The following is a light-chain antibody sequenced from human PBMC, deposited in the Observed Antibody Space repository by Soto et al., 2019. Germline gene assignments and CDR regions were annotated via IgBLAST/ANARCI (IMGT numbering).Light chain of an antibody. J-gene: IGKJ1*01. V-gene: IGKV1-5*01. CDR1: QSISSW. CDR3: QQYKSGWT. CDR2: DAS. Sequence: DIQMTQSPSTLSASVGDRVTITCRASQSISSWLAWCQQKPGKAPRLLIYDASSLESGVPSRFSGSGSGTEFTITISSLQPDDFATYFCQQYKSGWTFGQGTKVEI.